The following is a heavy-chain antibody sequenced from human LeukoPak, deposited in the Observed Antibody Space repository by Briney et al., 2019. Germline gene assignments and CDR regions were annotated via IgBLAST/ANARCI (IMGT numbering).Heavy chain of an antibody. CDR1: GYTFTSYD. D-gene: IGHD4-17*01. V-gene: IGHV1-8*01. J-gene: IGHJ3*02. CDR2: MNPNSGNT. CDR3: ARAYGGYGYDAFDI. Sequence: ASVKVSCKASGYTFTSYDINWVRQATGQGLEWMGWMNPNSGNTGYAQKFQGRVTMTRNTSISTAYMELSSLRSEDTAVYYCARAYGGYGYDAFDIWGQGTMVTVSS.